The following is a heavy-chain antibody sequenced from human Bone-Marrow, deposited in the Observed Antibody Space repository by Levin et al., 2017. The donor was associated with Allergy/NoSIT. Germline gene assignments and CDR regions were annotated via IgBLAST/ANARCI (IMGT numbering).Heavy chain of an antibody. V-gene: IGHV3-9*01. CDR3: VKHIDSSGYEGFDY. D-gene: IGHD3-22*01. CDR1: GFIFDDYV. Sequence: LSLTCAASGFIFDDYVMHWVRQAPGKGLEWVSGISWNSGSIGYADSVKGRFTISRDNAHNSLYLQMNSLRVEDTALYYCVKHIDSSGYEGFDYWGQGTLVTVSS. J-gene: IGHJ4*02. CDR2: ISWNSGSI.